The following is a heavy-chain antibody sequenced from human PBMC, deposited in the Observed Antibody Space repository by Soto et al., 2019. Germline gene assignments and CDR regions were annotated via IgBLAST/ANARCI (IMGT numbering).Heavy chain of an antibody. CDR2: INPGNGNT. CDR3: ARVAY. V-gene: IGHV1-3*01. Sequence: ASVKVSCKASGYPFTSYGINWVRQAPGRGLEWMGWINPGNGNTKYSQQFQGRVIIDRDTSASTAYMELNTLRPEDTAMYYCARVAYWGPGTQVTVSS. CDR1: GYPFTSYG. J-gene: IGHJ4*02.